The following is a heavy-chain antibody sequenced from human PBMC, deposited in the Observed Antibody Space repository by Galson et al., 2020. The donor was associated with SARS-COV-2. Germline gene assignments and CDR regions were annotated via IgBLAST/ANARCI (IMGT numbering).Heavy chain of an antibody. D-gene: IGHD2-15*01. J-gene: IGHJ3*01. CDR2: IYYSGTT. CDR1: GGSISSGGYY. Sequence: ASETLSLTCIVSGGSISSGGYYWSWIRQHPGKGLEWIGYIYYSGTTYYNPSLKSRVIISVDTSKNQFSLRLSSVTAADTAVYYCSRDTEDRTTSHSFDVWCRGAMVTVSS. CDR3: SRDTEDRTTSHSFDV. V-gene: IGHV4-31*03.